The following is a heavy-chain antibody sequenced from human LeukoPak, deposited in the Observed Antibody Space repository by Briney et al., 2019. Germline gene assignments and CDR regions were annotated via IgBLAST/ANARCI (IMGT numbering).Heavy chain of an antibody. J-gene: IGHJ4*02. D-gene: IGHD1-26*01. CDR2: ISTSGTIE. CDR1: GFTFSNYE. V-gene: IGHV3-48*03. CDR3: AKDRPYSGGYRYFDY. Sequence: PGGSLRLSCAASGFTFSNYEMNWVRQAPGKGLEWISYISTSGTIEYYADSVKGRFTISRDHARNSLYLQLNSLRAEDTAIYYCAKDRPYSGGYRYFDYWGQRTLVTVSS.